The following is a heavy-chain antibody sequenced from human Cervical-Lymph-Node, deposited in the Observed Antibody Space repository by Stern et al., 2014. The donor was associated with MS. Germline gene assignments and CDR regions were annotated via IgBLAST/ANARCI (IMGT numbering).Heavy chain of an antibody. Sequence: VQLVESGGGLVQPGKSLRLSCAASGFTFSSFAMHWVRQAPGQGLQWLAVLSHDGTNKYDAASVKGRFTISRDKSNNAVYLQISSLRLDDTAVYFCARDPSRFGDNGYLDFWGQGTLVTVSS. CDR1: GFTFSSFA. CDR3: ARDPSRFGDNGYLDF. CDR2: LSHDGTNK. D-gene: IGHD3-10*01. J-gene: IGHJ4*02. V-gene: IGHV3-30-3*01.